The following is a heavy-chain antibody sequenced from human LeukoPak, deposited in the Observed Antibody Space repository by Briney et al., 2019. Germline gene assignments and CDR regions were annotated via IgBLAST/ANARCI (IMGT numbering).Heavy chain of an antibody. CDR3: ARDMGRRSPLGPDAFDI. V-gene: IGHV1-2*02. CDR1: GYTFTGYY. Sequence: GSVKVSCKASGYTFTGYYMHWVRQAPGQGLEWMGWINTNSGGTNNAQKFQGKVTITRATSISTAYMELRRLRSNDTAAYYYARDMGRRSPLGPDAFDIWGQGTMVTVSS. J-gene: IGHJ3*02. CDR2: INTNSGGT. D-gene: IGHD1-26*01.